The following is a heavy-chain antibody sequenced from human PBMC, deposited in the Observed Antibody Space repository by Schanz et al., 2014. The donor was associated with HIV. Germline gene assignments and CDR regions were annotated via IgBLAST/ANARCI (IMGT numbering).Heavy chain of an antibody. D-gene: IGHD1-20*01. CDR3: ARDYHWNWFDP. V-gene: IGHV3-7*01. J-gene: IGHJ5*02. Sequence: VQLVESGGGVVQPGRSLRLSCAASGFTFSTYNMHWVRQAPGKGLEWLANIKLDGSEKYYVDSVKGRFTISRDNTKNSLYLQMNSLRAEDTAVYYCARDYHWNWFDPWGQGTLVTVSS. CDR2: IKLDGSEK. CDR1: GFTFSTYN.